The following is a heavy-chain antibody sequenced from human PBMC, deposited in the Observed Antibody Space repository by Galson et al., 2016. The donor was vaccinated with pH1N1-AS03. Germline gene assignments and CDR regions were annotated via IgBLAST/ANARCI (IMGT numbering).Heavy chain of an antibody. J-gene: IGHJ6*02. V-gene: IGHV3-74*01. D-gene: IGHD2-2*01. CDR1: GFTFSTYW. CDR3: ARRNPNPNFAIWYQHDYGMDV. Sequence: SLRLSCATSGFTFSTYWMHWVRQAPGKGLEWVSRISNDGRNVRYADFVKGRFAVSRDNAKNTVFLQMNSLRADDTAVYFCARRNPNPNFAIWYQHDYGMDVWGQGTTVTVSS. CDR2: ISNDGRNV.